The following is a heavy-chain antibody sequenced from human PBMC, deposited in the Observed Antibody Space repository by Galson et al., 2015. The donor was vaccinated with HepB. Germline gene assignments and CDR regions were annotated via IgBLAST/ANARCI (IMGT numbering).Heavy chain of an antibody. CDR1: GGSISSYY. J-gene: IGHJ4*02. CDR3: ATWGIAAAGTEF. D-gene: IGHD6-13*01. V-gene: IGHV4-39*01. CDR2: IYYSGST. Sequence: ETLSLTCTVSGGSISSYYWGWIRQPPGKGLEWIGSIYYSGSTYYNPSLKSRVTISVDTSKNQFSLKLSSVTAADTAVYYCATWGIAAAGTEFWGQGTLVTVSS.